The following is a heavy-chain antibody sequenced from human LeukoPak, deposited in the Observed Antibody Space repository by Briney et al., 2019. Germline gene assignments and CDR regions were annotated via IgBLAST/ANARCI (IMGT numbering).Heavy chain of an antibody. D-gene: IGHD5-24*01. CDR2: INHSGST. J-gene: IGHJ4*02. CDR1: GGSFSGYY. Sequence: PSETLSLTCAVYGGSFSGYYWSWIRQPPGKGLEWIGEINHSGSTNYNPSLKSRVTISVDTSKNQSSLKLSSVTAADTAVYYCARGGDGYNWVDYWGQGTLVTVSS. V-gene: IGHV4-34*01. CDR3: ARGGDGYNWVDY.